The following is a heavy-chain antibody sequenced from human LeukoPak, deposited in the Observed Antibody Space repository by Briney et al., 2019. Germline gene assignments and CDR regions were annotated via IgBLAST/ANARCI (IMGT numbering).Heavy chain of an antibody. V-gene: IGHV3-53*01. CDR2: IYSGGST. CDR1: GFTFSSYA. D-gene: IGHD3-22*01. Sequence: TGGSLRLSCAASGFTFSSYAMHWVRQAPGKGLEWVSVIYSGGSTYYADSVKGRFTISRDNSKNTLYLQMNSLRAEDTAVYYCAMTYYFDSSGYYKLDYWGQGTLVTVSS. CDR3: AMTYYFDSSGYYKLDY. J-gene: IGHJ4*02.